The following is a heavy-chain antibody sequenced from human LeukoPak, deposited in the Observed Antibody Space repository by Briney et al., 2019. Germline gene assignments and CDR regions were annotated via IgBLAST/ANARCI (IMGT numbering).Heavy chain of an antibody. J-gene: IGHJ4*02. Sequence: PGGSLRLSCAASGFTFSSYAMHWVRQAPGKGLEWVAVISYDGSNKYYADSVKGRFTISRDNSKNTLYLQMNSLRAEDTAVYYCARGAKVTTESGDYWGQGTLVTVSS. CDR2: ISYDGSNK. CDR1: GFTFSSYA. CDR3: ARGAKVTTESGDY. V-gene: IGHV3-30*04. D-gene: IGHD4-17*01.